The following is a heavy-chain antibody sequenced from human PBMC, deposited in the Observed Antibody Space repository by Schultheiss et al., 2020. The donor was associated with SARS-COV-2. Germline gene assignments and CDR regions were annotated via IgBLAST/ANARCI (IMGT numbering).Heavy chain of an antibody. Sequence: GGSLRLSCAASGFTFSSYAMHWVRQAPGKGLEWVAVISYDGSNKYYADSVKGRFTISRDNSKNTLYLQMNSLRAEDTAVYYCARGWRGVRVAGTQKPLGNWFDPWGQGTLVTVSS. CDR1: GFTFSSYA. CDR3: ARGWRGVRVAGTQKPLGNWFDP. V-gene: IGHV3-30*04. D-gene: IGHD6-19*01. CDR2: ISYDGSNK. J-gene: IGHJ5*02.